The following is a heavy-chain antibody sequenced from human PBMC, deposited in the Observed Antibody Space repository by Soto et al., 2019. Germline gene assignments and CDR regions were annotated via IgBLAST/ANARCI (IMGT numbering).Heavy chain of an antibody. J-gene: IGHJ4*02. D-gene: IGHD3-10*01. V-gene: IGHV1-24*01. CDR2: FDPEDGET. Sequence: ASVKVSCKVSGYTLTELSMHWVRQAPGKGLEWMGGFDPEDGETIYAQKFQGRVTMTEDTSTDTAYMELSSLRSEDTAVYYCATDAVLGGSGSHPFDYWGQGTLATVSS. CDR3: ATDAVLGGSGSHPFDY. CDR1: GYTLTELS.